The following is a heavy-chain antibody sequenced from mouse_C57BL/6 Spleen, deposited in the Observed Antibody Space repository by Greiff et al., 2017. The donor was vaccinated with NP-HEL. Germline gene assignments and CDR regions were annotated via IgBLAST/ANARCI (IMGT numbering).Heavy chain of an antibody. CDR3: ARDYGSSYEDYAMDY. J-gene: IGHJ4*01. D-gene: IGHD1-1*01. V-gene: IGHV8-12*01. CDR2: IYWDDDK. CDR1: GFSLSTSGMG. Sequence: QVTLKECGPGILQSSQTLSLTCSFSGFSLSTSGMGVSWIRQPSGKGLEWLAHIYWDDDKRYNPSLKSRLTISKDTSRNQVFLKITSVDTADTATYYCARDYGSSYEDYAMDYWGQGTSVTVSS.